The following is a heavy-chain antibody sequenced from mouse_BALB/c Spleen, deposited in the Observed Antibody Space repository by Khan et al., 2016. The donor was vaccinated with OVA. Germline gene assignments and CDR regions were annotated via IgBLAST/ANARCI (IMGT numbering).Heavy chain of an antibody. CDR2: TNTNTGEP. V-gene: IGHV9-3*02. Sequence: QVQLKQSGPELKKPGETVKISCKASGYTFTNYGMNWMKQTPGKGLKWMGWTNTNTGEPTYVEEFKGRFAFSLETSASTAYLQINNLKNEDTATYFCARSRWLLPAMDYWGQGTSVTVSS. D-gene: IGHD2-3*01. J-gene: IGHJ4*01. CDR1: GYTFTNYG. CDR3: ARSRWLLPAMDY.